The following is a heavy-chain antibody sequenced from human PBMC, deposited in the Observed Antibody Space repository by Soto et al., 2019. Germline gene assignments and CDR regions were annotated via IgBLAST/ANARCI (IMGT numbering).Heavy chain of an antibody. CDR2: INHSGST. CDR3: ARGRSEYQLLWGFDY. J-gene: IGHJ4*02. CDR1: GGSFSGYY. Sequence: SETLSLTCAVYGGSFSGYYWSWIRQPPGKGLEWIGEINHSGSTNYNPSLKSRVTISVDTSKNQFSLKLSSVTAADTAVYYCARGRSEYQLLWGFDYWGQGTLVTVSS. V-gene: IGHV4-34*01. D-gene: IGHD2-2*01.